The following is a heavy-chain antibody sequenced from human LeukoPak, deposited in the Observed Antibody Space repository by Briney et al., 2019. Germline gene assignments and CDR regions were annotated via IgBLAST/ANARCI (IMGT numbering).Heavy chain of an antibody. J-gene: IGHJ4*02. CDR3: AKARVPLYSSSSYFDY. D-gene: IGHD6-13*01. Sequence: GGSLRLSCAASGFTVSNNYMNWVRQSPGKGLEWVAVIFGGGDTYYADSVKGRFTISRDNSKNTLYLQMNSLRAEDTAVYYCAKARVPLYSSSSYFDYWGQGTLVTVSS. V-gene: IGHV3-66*02. CDR1: GFTVSNNY. CDR2: IFGGGDT.